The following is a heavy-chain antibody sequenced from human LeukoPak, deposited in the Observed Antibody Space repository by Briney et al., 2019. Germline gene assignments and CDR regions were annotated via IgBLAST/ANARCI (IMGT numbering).Heavy chain of an antibody. V-gene: IGHV4-39*01. Sequence: NPSETLSLTCTVSGGSISSSRYYWGWIRQPPGKGLEWIGSIYYTGTTYYNPSLKSRVTISVDTSKNQFSLKLSSVTAADTAVYYCTRDYYYYYMDVWGKGTTVTISS. CDR1: GGSISSSRYY. CDR2: IYYTGTT. CDR3: TRDYYYYYMDV. J-gene: IGHJ6*03.